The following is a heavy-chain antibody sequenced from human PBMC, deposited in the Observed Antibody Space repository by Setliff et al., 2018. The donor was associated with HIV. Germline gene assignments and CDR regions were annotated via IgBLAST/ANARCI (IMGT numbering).Heavy chain of an antibody. J-gene: IGHJ1*01. V-gene: IGHV3-49*04. D-gene: IGHD3-22*01. Sequence: LRLSCTASGFTFGDYAMSWVRQAPGKGLEWVGFIRSKAYGGTTEYAASVKGRFTISRDDSKSIAYLQMNSLKTEDTAVYYCTRASFDSSGYPISMHWGQGTLVTVSS. CDR1: GFTFGDYA. CDR2: IRSKAYGGTT. CDR3: TRASFDSSGYPISMH.